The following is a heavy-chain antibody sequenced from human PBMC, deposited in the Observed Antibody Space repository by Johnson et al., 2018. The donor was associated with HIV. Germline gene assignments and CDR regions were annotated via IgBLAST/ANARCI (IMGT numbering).Heavy chain of an antibody. CDR2: IRYDGSNK. CDR1: GFTFSSYG. Sequence: VQLVESGGGVVQPGGSLRLSCAASGFTFSSYGMHWVRQAPGKGLEWVAFIRYDGSNKYYADSVKGRFTISRDNSKNTLYLQMNKLRVEDTAVYYCARSVHDYSDYLWGRDAFDIWGQGTMIIVSS. D-gene: IGHD4-11*01. V-gene: IGHV3-30*02. J-gene: IGHJ3*02. CDR3: ARSVHDYSDYLWGRDAFDI.